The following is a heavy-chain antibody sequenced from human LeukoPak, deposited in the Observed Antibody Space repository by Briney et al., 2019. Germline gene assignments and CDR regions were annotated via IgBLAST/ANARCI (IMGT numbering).Heavy chain of an antibody. J-gene: IGHJ4*02. CDR3: ASVLRFLEGLLDY. V-gene: IGHV1-69*10. CDR2: IIPIVDIT. CDR1: GGTFSSYA. D-gene: IGHD3-3*01. Sequence: SVKVSCKASGGTFSSYAFSWVRQAPGQGLEWMGGIIPIVDITNYAQKFQGRVTITAAETTSTAYMELSSLRSEDTAVYYCASVLRFLEGLLDYWGQGTLVTVSS.